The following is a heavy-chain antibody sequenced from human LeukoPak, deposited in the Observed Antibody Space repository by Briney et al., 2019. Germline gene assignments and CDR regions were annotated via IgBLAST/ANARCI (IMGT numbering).Heavy chain of an antibody. CDR1: GYTFTSYG. V-gene: IGHV1-18*01. Sequence: GASVKVSCKASGYTFTSYGISWVRQAPGQGLAWMGWISAYNGNTNYAQKLQGRVTMTTDTSTSTAYMELRSLRSDDTAVYYCARDRKPRTYYYDSSGYLVYWGQGTLVTVSS. D-gene: IGHD3-22*01. J-gene: IGHJ4*02. CDR2: ISAYNGNT. CDR3: ARDRKPRTYYYDSSGYLVY.